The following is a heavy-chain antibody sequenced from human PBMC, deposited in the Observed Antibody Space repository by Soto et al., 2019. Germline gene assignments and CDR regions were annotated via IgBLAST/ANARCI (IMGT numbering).Heavy chain of an antibody. Sequence: ASVKVSCKASGYTFTGYYMYWVRQAPGQGLEWMGWINPNSGGTNYAQKFQGWVTMTRDTSISTAYMELSRLRSDDTAVYYCARSEIYYDSSGYYDDFDYWGQGTLVTVSS. CDR1: GYTFTGYY. J-gene: IGHJ4*02. CDR3: ARSEIYYDSSGYYDDFDY. D-gene: IGHD3-22*01. V-gene: IGHV1-2*04. CDR2: INPNSGGT.